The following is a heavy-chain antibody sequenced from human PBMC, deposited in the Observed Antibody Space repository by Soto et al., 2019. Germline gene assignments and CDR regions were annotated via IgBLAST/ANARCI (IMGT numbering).Heavy chain of an antibody. D-gene: IGHD3-10*01. CDR1: GYTFTSYG. CDR2: ISAYNGNT. J-gene: IGHJ5*02. V-gene: IGHV1-18*04. CDR3: ARVVVVRGVIIPNWFDP. Sequence: ASVKVSCKASGYTFTSYGISWVRQAPGQGLEWMGWISAYNGNTTYAQKLQGRVTMTTDTSTSTAYMELRSLRSDDTAVYYCARVVVVRGVIIPNWFDPWGQGTLVTVSS.